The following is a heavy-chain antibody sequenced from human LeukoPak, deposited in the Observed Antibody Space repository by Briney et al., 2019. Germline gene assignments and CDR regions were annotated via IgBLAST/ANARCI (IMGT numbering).Heavy chain of an antibody. CDR3: ARIQFMVRGVVRWFDP. J-gene: IGHJ5*02. CDR1: GCSFTSYW. V-gene: IGHV5-51*01. CDR2: TYPGDSDT. D-gene: IGHD3-10*01. Sequence: GESLKISCKGSGCSFTSYWIGWVRQMPGKGLEWMGITYPGDSDTRYSPSFQGQVTISADKSISTAYLQWSSLKASDTAMYYCARIQFMVRGVVRWFDPWGQGTLVTVSS.